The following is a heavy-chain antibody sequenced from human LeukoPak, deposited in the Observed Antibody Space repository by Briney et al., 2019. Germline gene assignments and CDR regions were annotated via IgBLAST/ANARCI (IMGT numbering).Heavy chain of an antibody. CDR3: ASRDGYNYYANFDY. J-gene: IGHJ4*02. CDR1: GGSISSSSYY. D-gene: IGHD5-24*01. Sequence: SETLSLTCTVSGGSISSSSYYWGWIRQPPGKGLEWIGSIYYSGSTYYNPSLKSRVTISVDTSKNQFSLKLSSVTAADTAAYYCASRDGYNYYANFDYWGQGTLVTVSS. CDR2: IYYSGST. V-gene: IGHV4-39*07.